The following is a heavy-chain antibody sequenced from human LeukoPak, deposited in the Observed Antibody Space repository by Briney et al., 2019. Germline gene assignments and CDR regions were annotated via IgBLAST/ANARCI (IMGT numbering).Heavy chain of an antibody. CDR1: GGSISSSNW. CDR2: IYHSGST. D-gene: IGHD1-1*01. CDR3: ARDHNWNDGGNWFDP. V-gene: IGHV4-4*02. J-gene: IGHJ5*02. Sequence: SETLSLTCAVSGGSISSSNWWSWVRQPPGKGLEWIGEIYHSGSTNYNPSLKSRVTISVDKSKNQFSLKLSSVTAADTAVYYCARDHNWNDGGNWFDPWGQGTLVTVSS.